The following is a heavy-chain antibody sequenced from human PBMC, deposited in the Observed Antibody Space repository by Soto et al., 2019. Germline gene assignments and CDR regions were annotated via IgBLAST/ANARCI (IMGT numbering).Heavy chain of an antibody. D-gene: IGHD2-21*02. CDR2: TSNDGSIE. V-gene: IGHV3-30*18. J-gene: IGHJ4*02. CDR1: GFTFSSHG. Sequence: QVQLVESGGGVVQPGRSLRLSCAASGFTFSSHGMHWVRQAPGKGLEWVAGTSNDGSIEYYVDSVKGRFAISSDNSKTTLFLQMTSLRAEDTAMYYCAKEGQCNSLDCRYHFDFWGQGTLVTVSS. CDR3: AKEGQCNSLDCRYHFDF.